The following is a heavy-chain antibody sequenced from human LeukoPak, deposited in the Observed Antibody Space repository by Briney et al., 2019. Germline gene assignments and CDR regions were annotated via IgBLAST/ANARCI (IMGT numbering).Heavy chain of an antibody. D-gene: IGHD5-18*01. CDR2: ISGSGGST. V-gene: IGHV3-23*01. CDR1: GFTFSNYG. J-gene: IGHJ4*02. Sequence: GRSLRLSCAASGFTFSNYGMHWVRQAPGKGLEWVSAISGSGGSTYYADSVKGRFTISRDNSKNTLYLQMNSLRAEDTAVYYCAKGDTAMEFGFDYWGQGTLVTVSS. CDR3: AKGDTAMEFGFDY.